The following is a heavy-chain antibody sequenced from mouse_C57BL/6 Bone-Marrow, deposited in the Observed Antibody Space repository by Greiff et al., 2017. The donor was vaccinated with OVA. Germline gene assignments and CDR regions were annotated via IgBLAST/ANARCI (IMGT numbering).Heavy chain of an antibody. V-gene: IGHV1-42*01. Sequence: EVQLQQSGPELVKPGASVKISCKASGYSFTGYYMNWVKQSPEKSLEWIGEINPSTGGTTYNQKFKAKATLTVDKSSSTAYMQLKSLTSEDSAVYYCARGGPYGYEEVYFDYWGQGTTLTVSS. CDR2: INPSTGGT. D-gene: IGHD2-2*01. J-gene: IGHJ2*01. CDR3: ARGGPYGYEEVYFDY. CDR1: GYSFTGYY.